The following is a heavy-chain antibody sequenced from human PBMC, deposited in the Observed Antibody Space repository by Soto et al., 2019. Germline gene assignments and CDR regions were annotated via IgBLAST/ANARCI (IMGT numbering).Heavy chain of an antibody. CDR1: GFTFNSYN. J-gene: IGHJ6*03. CDR2: IGASSSTI. V-gene: IGHV3-48*02. Sequence: EVQLVESGGGLVQPGGSLRLSCAASGFTFNSYNMNWVRQAPGKGLEWVSYIGASSSTIYYADSVKGRFTISRDNAKNSPYLQMNSLRDEDTAVYYCARKVGPYYYYYMDVWGKGTTVTVSS. D-gene: IGHD2-15*01. CDR3: ARKVGPYYYYYMDV.